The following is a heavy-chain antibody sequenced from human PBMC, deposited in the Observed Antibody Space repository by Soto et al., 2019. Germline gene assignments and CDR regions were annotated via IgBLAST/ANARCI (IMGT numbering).Heavy chain of an antibody. V-gene: IGHV3-48*02. CDR2: ISSSSSTR. Sequence: PGGSLRLSCAAAGFNFSSYSMHWVRQAPGKGLEWVSYISSSSSTRYYADSVKGRFTISRDNAKKSLYLQMNSLRDEDTAVYYCARVGPYCSGGSCEVFDYWGQGTLVTVSS. J-gene: IGHJ4*02. D-gene: IGHD2-15*01. CDR3: ARVGPYCSGGSCEVFDY. CDR1: GFNFSSYS.